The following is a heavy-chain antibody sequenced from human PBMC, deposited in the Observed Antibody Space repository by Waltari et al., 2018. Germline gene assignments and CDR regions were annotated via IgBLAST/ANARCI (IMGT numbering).Heavy chain of an antibody. D-gene: IGHD6-13*01. CDR2: ISSRSSYI. CDR3: ARLYSSSPGY. CDR1: GFTFSSYS. J-gene: IGHJ4*02. V-gene: IGHV3-21*01. Sequence: EVQLVESGGGLVKPGGSLRLSCAASGFTFSSYSMNWVRQAPGKGLEWVSSISSRSSYIYYADSVKGRFTISRDNAKNSLYLQMNSLRAEDTAVYYCARLYSSSPGYWGQGTLVTVSS.